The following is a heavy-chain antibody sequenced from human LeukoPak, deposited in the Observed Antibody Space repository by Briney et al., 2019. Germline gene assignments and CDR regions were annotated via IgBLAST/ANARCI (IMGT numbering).Heavy chain of an antibody. V-gene: IGHV4-59*01. Sequence: MSSETLSLTCTVSGVSISSYYWSWIRQPPGKGLEWIGYIYYSGSTNYNPSLKSRVTISVDTSKNQFSLKLSSVTAADTAVYYCARVLRAARLYYFDYWGQGTLVTVSS. CDR3: ARVLRAARLYYFDY. D-gene: IGHD6-6*01. CDR1: GVSISSYY. CDR2: IYYSGST. J-gene: IGHJ4*02.